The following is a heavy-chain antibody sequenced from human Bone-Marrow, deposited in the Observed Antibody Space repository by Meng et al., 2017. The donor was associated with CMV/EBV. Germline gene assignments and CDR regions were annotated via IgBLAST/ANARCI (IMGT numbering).Heavy chain of an antibody. Sequence: GESLKISCAASGFTFSSYSMNWVRQAPGKGLEWVSSISSSSSYIYYADSVKGRFTISRDNAKNSLYLQMNSLRAEDTAVYYCARDRWEVLMVQYGMDVWGQGTTVTVSS. D-gene: IGHD2-8*01. CDR1: GFTFSSYS. CDR2: ISSSSSYI. V-gene: IGHV3-21*01. CDR3: ARDRWEVLMVQYGMDV. J-gene: IGHJ6*02.